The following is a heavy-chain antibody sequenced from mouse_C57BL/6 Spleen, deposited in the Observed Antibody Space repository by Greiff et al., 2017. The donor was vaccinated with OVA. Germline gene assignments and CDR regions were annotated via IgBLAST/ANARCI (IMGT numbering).Heavy chain of an antibody. V-gene: IGHV1-82*01. CDR3: ARETAQATGCAY. Sequence: VKLQESGPELVKPGASVKISCKASGYAFSSSWMNWVKQRPGKGLEWIGRIYPGDGDTNYNGKFKGKATLTADKSSSTAYMQRSSLTSEDSAVYFCARETAQATGCAYWGQGTLVTVSA. CDR2: IYPGDGDT. CDR1: GYAFSSSW. D-gene: IGHD3-2*02. J-gene: IGHJ3*01.